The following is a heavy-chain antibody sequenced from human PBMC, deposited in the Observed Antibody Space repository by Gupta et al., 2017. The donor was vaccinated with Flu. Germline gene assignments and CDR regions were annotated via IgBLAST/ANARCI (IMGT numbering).Heavy chain of an antibody. V-gene: IGHV4-34*01. J-gene: IGHJ6*02. D-gene: IGHD2-8*02. CDR1: GGAFSGYY. CDR2: INHSGST. CDR3: ARAPTLVVSNYGMDV. Sequence: QVQLQQWGAGLLKPSETLSLTCAVYGGAFSGYYWSWFRQPPGKGLEWIGEINHSGSTNYNPSLKSRVTISVDTSKNQFSLKLSSVTAADTAVYYCARAPTLVVSNYGMDVWGQGTTVTVSS.